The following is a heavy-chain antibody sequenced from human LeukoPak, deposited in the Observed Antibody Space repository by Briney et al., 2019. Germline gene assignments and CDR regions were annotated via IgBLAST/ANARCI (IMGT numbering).Heavy chain of an antibody. Sequence: ASVKVSCKASGHTFTNYDINWVRQATGQGLEWMGWMNPNSGHTGYAQKFQGRVTITRNTSITTAYMELSSLRSEDTAAYYCARGRASAGGYGGYDWGVWFDPWGQGTLVTVSS. CDR2: MNPNSGHT. D-gene: IGHD5-12*01. V-gene: IGHV1-8*03. CDR1: GHTFTNYD. CDR3: ARGRASAGGYGGYDWGVWFDP. J-gene: IGHJ5*02.